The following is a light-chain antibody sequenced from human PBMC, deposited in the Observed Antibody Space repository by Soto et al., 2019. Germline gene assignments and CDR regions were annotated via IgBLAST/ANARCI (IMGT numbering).Light chain of an antibody. CDR3: QQYDSSSPT. CDR2: DAS. V-gene: IGKV3-11*01. CDR1: RSVGRS. J-gene: IGKJ2*01. Sequence: ETVLTQSPATLSLSPGERATLSCRASRSVGRSLAWYQQKPGQAPRLLIYDASNRATGIPARFSGSGSGTDFTLTISSLEPEDFATYYCQQYDSSSPTFGQGTKLEIK.